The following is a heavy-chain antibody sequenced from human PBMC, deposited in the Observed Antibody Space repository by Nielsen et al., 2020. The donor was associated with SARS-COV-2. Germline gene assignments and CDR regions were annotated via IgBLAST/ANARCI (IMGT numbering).Heavy chain of an antibody. D-gene: IGHD3-22*01. CDR1: GGSVSSGSYY. CDR3: AREKKPAYYYDSSGWGWFNP. V-gene: IGHV4-61*01. J-gene: IGHJ5*02. Sequence: SETLSLTCTVSGGSVSSGSYYWSWIRQPPGKGLEWIGYIYYSGSTNYNPSLKSRVTISVDTSKNQFSLKLSSVTAADTAVYYCAREKKPAYYYDSSGWGWFNPWGQGLLVTVSS. CDR2: IYYSGST.